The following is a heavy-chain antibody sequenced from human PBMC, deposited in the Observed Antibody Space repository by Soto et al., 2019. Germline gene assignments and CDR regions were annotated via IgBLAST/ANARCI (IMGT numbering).Heavy chain of an antibody. Sequence: PSETLSLTCSVSGGSISSYYWSWIRQPPGKGLEWIGYIYYSGSTNYNPSLKSRVTISVDTSKNQFSLKLTSVTAADTAVYYCAAVVVAATPYFDYWGQGTLVTVSS. CDR1: GGSISSYY. CDR3: AAVVVAATPYFDY. CDR2: IYYSGST. V-gene: IGHV4-59*12. J-gene: IGHJ4*02. D-gene: IGHD2-15*01.